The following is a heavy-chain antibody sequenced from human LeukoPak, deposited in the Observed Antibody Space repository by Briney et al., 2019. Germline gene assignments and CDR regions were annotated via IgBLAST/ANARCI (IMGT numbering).Heavy chain of an antibody. Sequence: NSSETLSLTCAVYGGSFSGYYWSWIRQPPGKGLEWIGEINHSGSTNYNPSLKSRVTISVDTSKNQFSLKLSSVTAADTAVYYCARTRIGSLWFGELFDYWGQGTLVTVSS. D-gene: IGHD3-10*01. CDR3: ARTRIGSLWFGELFDY. J-gene: IGHJ4*02. V-gene: IGHV4-34*01. CDR2: INHSGST. CDR1: GGSFSGYY.